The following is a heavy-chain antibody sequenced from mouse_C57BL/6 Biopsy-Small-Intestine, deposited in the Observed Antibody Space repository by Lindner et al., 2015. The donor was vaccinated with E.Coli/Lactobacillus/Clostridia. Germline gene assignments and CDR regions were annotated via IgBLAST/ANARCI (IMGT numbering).Heavy chain of an antibody. J-gene: IGHJ1*03. CDR2: ISYGGSN. Sequence: VQLQESGPGLVKPSQSLSLTCSVTGYSITSGYYWNWIRQFPGNKLEWMGYISYGGSNNYNPSLKDRISITRDTSKSQFFLTLTSVTTEDTATYYCARRDYGSSYGWYFDVWGTGTTVTVSS. V-gene: IGHV3-6*01. D-gene: IGHD1-1*01. CDR3: ARRDYGSSYGWYFDV. CDR1: GYSITSGYY.